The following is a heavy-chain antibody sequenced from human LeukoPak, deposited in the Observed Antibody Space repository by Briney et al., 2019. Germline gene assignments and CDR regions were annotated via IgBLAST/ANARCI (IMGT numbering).Heavy chain of an antibody. D-gene: IGHD6-6*01. CDR3: ASLSFSSSSFDY. CDR2: IYYSGCT. Sequence: SETLSLTCTVSGGSISSYYWSWIRQPPGKGLEWIGYIYYSGCTNYNPSLKSRVTISVDTSKNQFSQKLSSVTAADTAVYYCASLSFSSSSFDYWGQGTLVTVSS. V-gene: IGHV4-59*01. CDR1: GGSISSYY. J-gene: IGHJ4*02.